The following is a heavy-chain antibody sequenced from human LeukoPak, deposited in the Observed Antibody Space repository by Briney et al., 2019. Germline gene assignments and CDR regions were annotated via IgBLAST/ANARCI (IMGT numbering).Heavy chain of an antibody. CDR1: GFTFSSYW. CDR3: ARAPLGRYCSGGSCYSSSGAVDF. J-gene: IGHJ3*01. CDR2: IKRDGSEK. V-gene: IGHV3-7*01. Sequence: GGSLRLSCAASGFTFSSYWMSWVRQALGKGPEWVANIKRDGSEKYYVDSVRGRFTISRDNAKNSLYLQMNSLRAEDTAVDYWARAPLGRYCSGGSCYSSSGAVDFWGQGTMVTVSS. D-gene: IGHD2-15*01.